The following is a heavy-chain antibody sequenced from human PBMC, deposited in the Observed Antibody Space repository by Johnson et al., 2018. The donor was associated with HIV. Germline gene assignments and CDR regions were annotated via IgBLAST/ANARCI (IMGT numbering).Heavy chain of an antibody. CDR1: GFTV. J-gene: IGHJ3*02. V-gene: IGHV3-53*05. D-gene: IGHD3-22*01. CDR3: ARGGPYYYDSSGYGAFDI. CDR2: IYSGGST. Sequence: VQLVETGGGLIQPGGSLRLSCVASGFTVRKGLEWVSVIYSGGSTYYADSVKGRFTISRDSSKNTLCLQMNSLRAEDTAVYFCARGGPYYYDSSGYGAFDIWGQGTMVTV.